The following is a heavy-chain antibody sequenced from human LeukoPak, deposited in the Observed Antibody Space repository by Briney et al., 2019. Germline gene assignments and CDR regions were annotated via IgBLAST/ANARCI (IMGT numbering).Heavy chain of an antibody. J-gene: IGHJ4*02. V-gene: IGHV3-7*03. D-gene: IGHD6-13*01. CDR2: IKQDGSEK. Sequence: GGSLRLSCAASGVTFSTYWMSWVRQAPGKGLEWVANIKQDGSEKHYVDFVKGRFTISRDNAKNSLYLQMNSLRAEDTAVYYCASGQQLGYWGQGTLVTVSS. CDR1: GVTFSTYW. CDR3: ASGQQLGY.